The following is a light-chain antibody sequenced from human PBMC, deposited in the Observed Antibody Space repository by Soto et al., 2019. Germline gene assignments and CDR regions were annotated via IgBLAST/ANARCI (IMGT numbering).Light chain of an antibody. CDR3: QQYNIYPFS. V-gene: IGKV1-5*03. CDR1: EEVRRW. Sequence: DVQMTQSPLTLSASVGDRVTITCRASEEVRRWLAWYQQKRGKAPKLLIYKSSTLESGVPSRFSGYESGTDFTLTISSLQPEDVATYYCQQYNIYPFSFGPGTKVEVK. J-gene: IGKJ3*01. CDR2: KSS.